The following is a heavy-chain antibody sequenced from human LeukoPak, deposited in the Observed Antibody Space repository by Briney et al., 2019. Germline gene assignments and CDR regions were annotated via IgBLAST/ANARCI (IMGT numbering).Heavy chain of an antibody. CDR3: ARRAGAYSHPYDY. V-gene: IGHV3-53*01. J-gene: IGHJ4*02. D-gene: IGHD4/OR15-4a*01. Sequence: GGSLRLSCTVSGFTVSSNSMSWVRQAPGKGLEWVSFIYSDNTHYSDSVKGRFTISRDNSKTTLYLQMNSLRAEDTAVYYCARRAGAYSHPYDYWGQGTLVTVSS. CDR1: GFTVSSNS. CDR2: IYSDNT.